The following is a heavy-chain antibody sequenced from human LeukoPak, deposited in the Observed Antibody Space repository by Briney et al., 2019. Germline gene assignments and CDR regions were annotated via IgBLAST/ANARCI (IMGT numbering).Heavy chain of an antibody. CDR1: GYTLTDLS. D-gene: IGHD5-18*01. CDR2: FDPEDGET. CDR3: ATGVMVTSFDY. Sequence: ASVKVSCKVSGYTLTDLSMHWVRQAPGKGLEWMGGFDPEDGETIYAQKFQGRVAMTEDTSTDTAFLELSSLRSEDTAVYYCATGVMVTSFDYWGQGTLATVSS. J-gene: IGHJ4*02. V-gene: IGHV1-24*01.